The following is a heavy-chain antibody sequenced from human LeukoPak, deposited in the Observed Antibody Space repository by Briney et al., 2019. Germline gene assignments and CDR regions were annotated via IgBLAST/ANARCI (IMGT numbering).Heavy chain of an antibody. V-gene: IGHV4-39*01. CDR3: ACQPGMAARWSYYYGMDV. Sequence: PSETLSLTCTVSGGSISSSSYYWGWIRQPPGKGLEWIGSTYYSGSTYYNPSLKSRVTISVDTSKNQFSLKLSSVTAADTAVYYCACQPGMAARWSYYYGMDVWGQGTTVTVSS. CDR2: TYYSGST. D-gene: IGHD6-6*01. CDR1: GGSISSSSYY. J-gene: IGHJ6*02.